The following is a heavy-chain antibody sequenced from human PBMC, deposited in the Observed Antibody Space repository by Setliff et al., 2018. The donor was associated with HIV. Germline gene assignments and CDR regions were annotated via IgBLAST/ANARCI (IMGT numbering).Heavy chain of an antibody. J-gene: IGHJ6*02. CDR3: AATVGSVGPYYGMDV. CDR2: INAGNGNT. V-gene: IGHV1-3*01. Sequence: GASVKVSCKASGYTFTSYAMHWVRQAPGQRLEWMGWINAGNGNTNYAQKFQERVTITRDMSTSTAYMELSSLRSEDTAVYYCAATVGSVGPYYGMDVWGQGTTVTVSS. D-gene: IGHD1-26*01. CDR1: GYTFTSYA.